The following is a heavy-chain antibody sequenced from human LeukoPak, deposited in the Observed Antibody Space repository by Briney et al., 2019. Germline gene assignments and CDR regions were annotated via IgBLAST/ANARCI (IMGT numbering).Heavy chain of an antibody. CDR3: ATANCSGGSCMGYFDY. Sequence: GSLRLSCAASGGSISSYYWSWIRQPAGKGLEWIGRIYTSGSTNYNPCLKSRVTMSVDTSKNQFSLKLSSVTAADTAVYYCATANCSGGSCMGYFDYWGQGTLVTVSS. V-gene: IGHV4-4*07. CDR2: IYTSGST. J-gene: IGHJ4*02. CDR1: GGSISSYY. D-gene: IGHD2-15*01.